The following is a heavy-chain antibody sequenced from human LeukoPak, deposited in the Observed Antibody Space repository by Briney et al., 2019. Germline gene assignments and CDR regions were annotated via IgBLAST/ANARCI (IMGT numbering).Heavy chain of an antibody. J-gene: IGHJ4*02. CDR2: INHSGST. CDR3: ARRAFGQLLFDY. D-gene: IGHD2-2*01. CDR1: GYSISSGYY. Sequence: SESLSLTCAVSGYSISSGYYWGWIRQPPGKGLEWIGEINHSGSTNYNPSLKSRVTISVDTSKNQFSLKLSSVTAADTAVYYCARRAFGQLLFDYWGQGTLVTVSS. V-gene: IGHV4-38-2*01.